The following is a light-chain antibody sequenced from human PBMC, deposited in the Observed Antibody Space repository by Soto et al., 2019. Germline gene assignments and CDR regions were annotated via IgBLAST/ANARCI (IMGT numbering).Light chain of an antibody. Sequence: QSALTQPVYLSGSPGQSITISCTGTSSDVGNSNYVSWYQQHPGKAPKLMIYEVSNRPSGVSNRFSGSKSGNTASLTISGLQAEDEGDYFCSSDTSITTGVVFGGGTKVTVL. V-gene: IGLV2-14*01. CDR2: EVS. J-gene: IGLJ2*01. CDR1: SSDVGNSNY. CDR3: SSDTSITTGVV.